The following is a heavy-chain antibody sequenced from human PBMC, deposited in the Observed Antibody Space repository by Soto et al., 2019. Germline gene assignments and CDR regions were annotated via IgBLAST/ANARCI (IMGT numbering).Heavy chain of an antibody. Sequence: GGSLRLSCAASGFTFSSYAMSWVRQAPGKGLEWVSAISGSGGSTYYADSVKGRFTISRDNSKNTLYLQMNSLRAEDTAVYYCAKDQWGYCSGGSYYLIFDYWGQGTLVTVSS. CDR3: AKDQWGYCSGGSYYLIFDY. CDR1: GFTFSSYA. J-gene: IGHJ4*02. V-gene: IGHV3-23*01. D-gene: IGHD2-15*01. CDR2: ISGSGGST.